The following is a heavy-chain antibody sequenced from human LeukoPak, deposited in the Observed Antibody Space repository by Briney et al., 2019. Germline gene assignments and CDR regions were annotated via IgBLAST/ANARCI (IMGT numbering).Heavy chain of an antibody. D-gene: IGHD2-21*02. CDR2: IYSGGST. Sequence: GGSLRLSCAASGFTVSSNYMSWVRQAQGKGLEWVSVIYSGGSTYYADSVKGRFTISRDNSKNTLYLQMNSLRAQDTAVYYCVRDRLSHYYYYYYYMDVWGKGTTVTVSS. CDR3: VRDRLSHYYYYYYYMDV. V-gene: IGHV3-66*02. CDR1: GFTVSSNY. J-gene: IGHJ6*03.